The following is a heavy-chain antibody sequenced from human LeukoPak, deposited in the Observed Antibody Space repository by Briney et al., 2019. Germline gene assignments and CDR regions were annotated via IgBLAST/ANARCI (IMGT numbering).Heavy chain of an antibody. J-gene: IGHJ4*02. CDR1: GFTFSSYA. V-gene: IGHV3-30-3*01. CDR3: AKAAGYSSSRKYYFDY. D-gene: IGHD6-6*01. CDR2: ISYDGSNK. Sequence: GGSLRLSCAASGFTFSSYAMHWVRQAPGKGLEWVAVISYDGSNKFYADSVKGRFTISRDNSKNTLYLQMNSLRAEDTAVYYCAKAAGYSSSRKYYFDYWGQGTLVTVSS.